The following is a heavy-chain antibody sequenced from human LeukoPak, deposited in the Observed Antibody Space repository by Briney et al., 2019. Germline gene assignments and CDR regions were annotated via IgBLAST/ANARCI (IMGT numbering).Heavy chain of an antibody. D-gene: IGHD3-10*01. CDR3: ARGPYYYGSGSRNWFDP. Sequence: SETLSLTCTVSGGSISSYYWSWIRQPPGKGLEWIGYIYYSGSTNYNPSLKSRVTISVGTSKNQFSLKLSSVTAADTAVYYCARGPYYYGSGSRNWFDPWGQGTLVTVSS. J-gene: IGHJ5*02. CDR2: IYYSGST. CDR1: GGSISSYY. V-gene: IGHV4-59*01.